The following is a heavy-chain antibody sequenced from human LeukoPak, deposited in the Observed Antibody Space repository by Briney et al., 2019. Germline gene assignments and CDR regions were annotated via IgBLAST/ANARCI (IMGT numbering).Heavy chain of an antibody. CDR1: GFTFDDYG. D-gene: IGHD3-9*01. CDR2: VNWNGGST. J-gene: IGHJ4*02. V-gene: IGHV3-20*04. CDR3: AREDYDILTGYSGITY. Sequence: PGGSLRLSCAASGFTFDDYGMSSVRQAPGKGLEWVSGVNWNGGSTGYADSVKGRFTISRDNAKNSLYLQMNSLRAEDTALYYCAREDYDILTGYSGITYWGQGTLVTVSS.